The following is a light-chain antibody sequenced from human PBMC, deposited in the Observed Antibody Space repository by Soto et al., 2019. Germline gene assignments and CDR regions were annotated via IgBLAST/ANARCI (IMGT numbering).Light chain of an antibody. CDR3: QQFGGSPPYT. V-gene: IGKV3-20*01. Sequence: EIVLTQSPGTLSLSPGERATLSCRASQSVSGSYLAWYQQRPGQAPRLLIYGVSSRATGIPDRFSGSGSGTNFTLSISRLEPEDFAVYYCQQFGGSPPYTFGQGTKLEFK. J-gene: IGKJ2*01. CDR2: GVS. CDR1: QSVSGSY.